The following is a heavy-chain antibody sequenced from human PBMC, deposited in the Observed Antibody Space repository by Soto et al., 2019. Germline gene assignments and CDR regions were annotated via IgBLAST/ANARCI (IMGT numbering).Heavy chain of an antibody. CDR2: IYWDDDE. V-gene: IGHV2-5*02. Sequence: QITLKESSPTLVKPTQTLTLTCTFSGFSLSTRGVGVGWIRQPPGKALEWLALIYWDDDERYSPSLKSRLAITKDTSKNQVVLTMTNMDPVDTATYYCAHRRRDASGWVFFDYWGQGTLVTVSS. CDR1: GFSLSTRGVG. J-gene: IGHJ4*02. CDR3: AHRRRDASGWVFFDY. D-gene: IGHD6-19*01.